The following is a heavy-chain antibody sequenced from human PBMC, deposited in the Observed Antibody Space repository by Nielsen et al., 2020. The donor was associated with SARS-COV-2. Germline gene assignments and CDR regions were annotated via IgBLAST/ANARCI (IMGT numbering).Heavy chain of an antibody. CDR3: ARAYRPITIFGVVPLSGMDV. D-gene: IGHD3-3*01. J-gene: IGHJ6*02. CDR1: GFTFSSYS. V-gene: IGHV3-21*01. Sequence: GGSLRLSCAASGFTFSSYSMNWVRQAPGKGLEWVSSISSSSSYIYYADSVKGRFTISRDNAKNSLYLQMNSLRAEDTAVYYCARAYRPITIFGVVPLSGMDVWGQGTTVTVSS. CDR2: ISSSSSYI.